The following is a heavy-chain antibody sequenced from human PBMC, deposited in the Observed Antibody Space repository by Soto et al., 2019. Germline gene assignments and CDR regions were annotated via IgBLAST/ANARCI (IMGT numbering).Heavy chain of an antibody. V-gene: IGHV4-39*07. CDR3: ARARIVRGVITDYYYGMDV. Sequence: SETLSLTCTVSGGSISSSSYYWGWVRQSPGKGLEWIGCFYYSGSTYYSPSLKSRVTISVDTSKNQFSLKLSSVTAADTAVYYCARARIVRGVITDYYYGMDVWGQGTTVTVSS. D-gene: IGHD3-10*02. CDR1: GGSISSSSYY. CDR2: FYYSGST. J-gene: IGHJ6*02.